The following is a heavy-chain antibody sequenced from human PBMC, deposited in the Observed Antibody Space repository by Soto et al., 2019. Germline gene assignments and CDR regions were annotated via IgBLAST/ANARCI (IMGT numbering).Heavy chain of an antibody. J-gene: IGHJ3*02. CDR1: GFTFSSYG. CDR3: AKLSLGATSRGDDAFDI. Sequence: GGSLRLSCAASGFTFSSYGMHWVRQAPGKGLEWVAVISYDGSNKYYADSVKGRFTISRDNSKNTLYLQMNSLRAEDTAVYYCAKLSLGATSRGDDAFDIWGQGTMATVS. V-gene: IGHV3-30*18. CDR2: ISYDGSNK. D-gene: IGHD1-26*01.